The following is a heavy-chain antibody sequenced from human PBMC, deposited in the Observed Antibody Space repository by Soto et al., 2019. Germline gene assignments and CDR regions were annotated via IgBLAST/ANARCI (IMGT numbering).Heavy chain of an antibody. CDR1: GLPIVVNL. D-gene: IGHD3-16*01. J-gene: IGHJ4*02. CDR2: TYSKGGST. V-gene: IGHV3-64D*08. CDR3: VRDLWGFES. Sequence: EVQLVESGGGLVQPGGSLGFSASALGLPIVVNLWNWVRQAPGKGLESVSVTYSKGGSTHYADSVRGRFTIPTDNSKNTLNLQMSSLRAEDTAVYYCVRDLWGFESWGQGTLVTVSS.